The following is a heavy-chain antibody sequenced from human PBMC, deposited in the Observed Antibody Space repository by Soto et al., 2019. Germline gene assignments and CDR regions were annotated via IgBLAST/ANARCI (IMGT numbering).Heavy chain of an antibody. CDR3: AKDKYGGWRGSYYYGMDV. Sequence: PVGALRLSCAASGFTFSSYAMSWVRQAPGKVLEWVSAISVSVGSKYYADSVKDRFTLSGDNSNNTLYLQMNSPRAEDTAVSYCAKDKYGGWRGSYYYGMDVWGQGTTVTVSS. D-gene: IGHD3-3*01. CDR2: ISVSVGSK. J-gene: IGHJ6*02. CDR1: GFTFSSYA. V-gene: IGHV3-23*01.